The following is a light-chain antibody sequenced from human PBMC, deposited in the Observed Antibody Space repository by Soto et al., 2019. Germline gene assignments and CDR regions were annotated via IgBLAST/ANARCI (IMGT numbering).Light chain of an antibody. V-gene: IGLV2-14*01. CDR2: DVN. CDR3: SSYTGTSTFV. CDR1: SSDVGGYDY. J-gene: IGLJ1*01. Sequence: QSVLTQPASVSGSPGQSITISCTGTSSDVGGYDYVSWYQQLPGKAPKLMIYDVNNRPSGVSNRFSGSKSGNTASLTISGLQAEDEADYYCSSYTGTSTFVFGGGTSHRP.